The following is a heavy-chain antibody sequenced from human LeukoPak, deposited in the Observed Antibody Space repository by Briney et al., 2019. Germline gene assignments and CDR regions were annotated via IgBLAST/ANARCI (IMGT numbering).Heavy chain of an antibody. CDR1: GASISTYY. J-gene: IGHJ3*02. D-gene: IGHD1-26*01. Sequence: SETLSLTCTVSGASISTYYWSWVRQPPGKGLEWIGYIYYSGSTNYNPSLKSRVTISVDTSKNQFSLKLSSVTAADTAVYYCARHLIPGATTYSDAFDIWGQGTMVTVSS. CDR3: ARHLIPGATTYSDAFDI. V-gene: IGHV4-59*08. CDR2: IYYSGST.